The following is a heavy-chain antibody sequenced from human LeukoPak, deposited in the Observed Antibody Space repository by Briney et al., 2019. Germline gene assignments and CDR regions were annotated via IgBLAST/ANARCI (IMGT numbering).Heavy chain of an antibody. V-gene: IGHV4-59*01. CDR3: ARSYGSGNYFDY. J-gene: IGHJ4*02. Sequence: PSETLSLTCTVSGGSISTYYWSWIRQPPGKGLEWIGYIYYSGSAKYNPSLKSRVTISVDTSKNQFSLKLSSVTAADTAVYYCARSYGSGNYFDYWGQGILVTVSS. D-gene: IGHD3-10*01. CDR2: IYYSGSA. CDR1: GGSISTYY.